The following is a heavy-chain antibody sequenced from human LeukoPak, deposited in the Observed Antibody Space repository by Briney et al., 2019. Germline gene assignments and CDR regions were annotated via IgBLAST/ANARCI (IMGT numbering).Heavy chain of an antibody. J-gene: IGHJ6*02. CDR1: GFTFSSYT. D-gene: IGHD5-18*01. V-gene: IGHV3-21*01. Sequence: GGSLRLSCAASGFTFSSYTMNWVRQAPGKGLEWVSSITSGSTYMYYADSVKGRFTISRDNAKNSLYLQVNSLRAEDTAVYYCVRGLYSSDVWGQGTTVTVSS. CDR3: VRGLYSSDV. CDR2: ITSGSTYM.